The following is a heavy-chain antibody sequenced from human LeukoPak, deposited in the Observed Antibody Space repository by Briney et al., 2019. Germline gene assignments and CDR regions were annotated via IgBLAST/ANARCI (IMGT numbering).Heavy chain of an antibody. J-gene: IGHJ6*02. V-gene: IGHV3-23*01. CDR1: GFTSSSYA. Sequence: GGSLRLSCAASGFTSSSYAMSWVRQAPGEGLEWVSAISGSGGSTYYADSVKGRFTISRDNSKNTLYLQMNSLRAEDTAVYYCARAKPHYYYYGMDVWGQGTTVTVSS. CDR2: ISGSGGST. CDR3: ARAKPHYYYYGMDV.